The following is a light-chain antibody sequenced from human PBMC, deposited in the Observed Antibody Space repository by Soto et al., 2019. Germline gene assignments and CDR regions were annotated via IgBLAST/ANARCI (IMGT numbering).Light chain of an antibody. J-gene: IGKJ1*01. CDR1: QSISSW. V-gene: IGKV1-5*01. CDR3: QQYDTFWT. CDR2: DVS. Sequence: DIQMTQSPSTLSASVGDRVTITCRASQSISSWLAWYQQKPGKAPKLLIYDVSSLESGVPSRFSGSGSGTEFTLTISNLQPDDIATYYCQQYDTFWTFGQGTKVEIK.